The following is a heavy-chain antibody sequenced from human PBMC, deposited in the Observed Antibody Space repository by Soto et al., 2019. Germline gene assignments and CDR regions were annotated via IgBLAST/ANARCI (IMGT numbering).Heavy chain of an antibody. V-gene: IGHV1-46*02. CDR2: INLRGGTT. CDR3: ARGPDDSDVPRWDH. J-gene: IGHJ4*02. Sequence: QVQLVQSGPEVRKPGASVRLSCATSGYNFNQYYIHWVRQAPGQGLAWMGIINLRGGTTEYAQKFRGRVTVTGDTSTRTAYMELSSLRSEDTAVYFCARGPDDSDVPRWDHWGQGTLITVSS. CDR1: GYNFNQYY. D-gene: IGHD4-17*01.